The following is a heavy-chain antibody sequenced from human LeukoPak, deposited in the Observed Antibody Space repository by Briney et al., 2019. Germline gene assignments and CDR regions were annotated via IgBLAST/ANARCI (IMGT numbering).Heavy chain of an antibody. D-gene: IGHD3-10*01. Sequence: SETLSLTCTVSGGSVSSYYWSWIWQPAGKGLEWIGRIYTSGSTNYNPSLKSRVTMSVDTSKNQFSLKLSSVTAADTAVYYCAREVVRGVIIADYYYGMDVWGQGTTVTVSS. J-gene: IGHJ6*02. CDR2: IYTSGST. V-gene: IGHV4-4*07. CDR3: AREVVRGVIIADYYYGMDV. CDR1: GGSVSSYY.